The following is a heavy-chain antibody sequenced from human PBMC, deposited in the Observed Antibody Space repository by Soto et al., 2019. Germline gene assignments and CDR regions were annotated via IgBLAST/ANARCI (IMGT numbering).Heavy chain of an antibody. V-gene: IGHV1-2*04. Sequence: ASVKVSCKASGYTFTGYYMHWVRQAPGQGLEWMGWINPNTGGTNYAQKFQGWVTMTRDTSISTAYMELSSMRSDDTAVYYCARDNSGFEYWGQGTLVTVSS. D-gene: IGHD1-26*01. CDR1: GYTFTGYY. CDR3: ARDNSGFEY. J-gene: IGHJ4*02. CDR2: INPNTGGT.